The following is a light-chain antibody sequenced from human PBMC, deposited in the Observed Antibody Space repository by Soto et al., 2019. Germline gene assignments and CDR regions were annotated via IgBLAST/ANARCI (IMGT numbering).Light chain of an antibody. V-gene: IGKV4-1*01. Sequence: DIVMTQSPDSLAVSLGERATINCKSSQSVLYSSNNKNYLAWYQQKPGQPPKLLIYWASTRESGVPDRFSGSGSGTDFTLTISSLQAEDEAVYYCQQCYSTPPSFGQGTTVEIK. CDR3: QQCYSTPPS. J-gene: IGKJ1*01. CDR1: QSVLYSSNNKNY. CDR2: WAS.